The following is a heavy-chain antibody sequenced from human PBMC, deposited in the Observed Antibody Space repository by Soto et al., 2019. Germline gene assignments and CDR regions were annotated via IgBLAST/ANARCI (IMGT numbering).Heavy chain of an antibody. CDR1: GYTFTGYY. Sequence: ASVKVSCKASGYTFTGYYMHWVLQAPGQGLEWMGWISPDSGGTNYAQKFQGRVTMTRDTSISTAYMELSSLRSDDTAVYFCARDSGYCTSTSCYYFDSWGQGTLVTVSS. CDR3: ARDSGYCTSTSCYYFDS. CDR2: ISPDSGGT. D-gene: IGHD2-2*01. J-gene: IGHJ4*02. V-gene: IGHV1-2*02.